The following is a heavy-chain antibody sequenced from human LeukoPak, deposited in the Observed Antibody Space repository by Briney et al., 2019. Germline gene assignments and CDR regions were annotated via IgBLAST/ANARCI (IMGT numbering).Heavy chain of an antibody. CDR2: ISYDGSNK. J-gene: IGHJ4*02. CDR1: GFTFSSYA. V-gene: IGHV3-30-3*01. CDR3: ARAYYYDSSGYPPAFDY. Sequence: GGSLRLSCAASGFTFSSYAMHWVRQAPGKGLEWAAVISYDGSNKYYADSVKGRFTISRDNSKNTLYLQMNSLGAEDTAVYYCARAYYYDSSGYPPAFDYWGQGTLVTVSS. D-gene: IGHD3-22*01.